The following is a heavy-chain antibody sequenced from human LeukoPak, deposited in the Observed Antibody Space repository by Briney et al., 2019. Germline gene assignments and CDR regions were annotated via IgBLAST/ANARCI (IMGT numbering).Heavy chain of an antibody. D-gene: IGHD3-22*01. CDR2: VSGSGGST. V-gene: IGHV3-23*01. CDR1: GFTFSSYA. J-gene: IGHJ4*02. CDR3: AKPSGQRDYYDSSDYYPD. Sequence: GGSLRLSCAAFGFTFSSYAMSWVRQAPGKGLEWVSGVSGSGGSTYYADSVKGRFTISRDNPKNTLYLQMNSLRAEDTAVYYCAKPSGQRDYYDSSDYYPDWGQGTLVTVSS.